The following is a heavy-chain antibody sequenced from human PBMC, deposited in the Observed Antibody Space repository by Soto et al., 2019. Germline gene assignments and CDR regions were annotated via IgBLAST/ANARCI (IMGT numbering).Heavy chain of an antibody. J-gene: IGHJ4*02. Sequence: ESGGGVVQPGRSLRLSCAASGFTFSSYGMHWVRQAPGKGLEWVAVISYDGSNKYYADSVKGRFTISRDNSKNTLYLQMNSLRAEDTAVYYCAKPRGRTYYYDYWGQGTLVTVSS. CDR2: ISYDGSNK. CDR1: GFTFSSYG. D-gene: IGHD1-1*01. CDR3: AKPRGRTYYYDY. V-gene: IGHV3-30*18.